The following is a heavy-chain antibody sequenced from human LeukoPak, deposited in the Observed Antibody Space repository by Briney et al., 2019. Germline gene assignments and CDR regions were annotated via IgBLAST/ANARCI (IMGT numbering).Heavy chain of an antibody. J-gene: IGHJ4*02. CDR1: GFTFSSNA. CDR3: AKDRQYYDSSGYSNFDY. CDR2: ISNDGSNK. Sequence: GRSLRLSCAASGFTFSSNAMHWVRQAPGEGLEWVAVISNDGSNKYYADSVKGRFTISRDNSKNTLYLQMNSLRAEDTAVYYCAKDRQYYDSSGYSNFDYWGQGTLVTVSS. V-gene: IGHV3-30-3*01. D-gene: IGHD3-22*01.